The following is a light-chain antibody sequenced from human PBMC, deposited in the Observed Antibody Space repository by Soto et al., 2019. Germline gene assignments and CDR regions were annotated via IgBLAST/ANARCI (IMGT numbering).Light chain of an antibody. Sequence: EIVMTQSPATLSVSPGGSATLSCRASQSVNSNLAWYQQKPGQAPRLLIYGASTRATGIPARFSGSGSGTEFTLTISSLQSEDFAVYYCQHYNNWPPWTFGQGTKVEIK. CDR3: QHYNNWPPWT. J-gene: IGKJ1*01. CDR2: GAS. CDR1: QSVNSN. V-gene: IGKV3-15*01.